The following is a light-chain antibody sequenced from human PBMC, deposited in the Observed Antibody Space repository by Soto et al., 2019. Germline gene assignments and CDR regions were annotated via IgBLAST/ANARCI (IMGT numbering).Light chain of an antibody. V-gene: IGKV3-11*01. CDR1: QYINTR. CDR3: HQRQSWPRT. Sequence: SLLPQSQAPLSWFPGDSVTLSCRASQYINTRLAWYQHRPGQAPRPPIYQTSTRAAGIPARFSAIGSGTDFTLTISDVKTEDFALYHCHQRQSWPRTFGQGTKVDIK. J-gene: IGKJ1*01. CDR2: QTS.